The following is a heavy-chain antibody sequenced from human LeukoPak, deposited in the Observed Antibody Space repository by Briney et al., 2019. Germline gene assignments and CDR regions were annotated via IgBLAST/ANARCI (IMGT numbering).Heavy chain of an antibody. V-gene: IGHV3-30*02. CDR1: GFTFSSYG. D-gene: IGHD2-2*01. J-gene: IGHJ4*02. CDR3: AIDRTAPRVVPAAPLDY. Sequence: GGSLRLSCAASGFTFSSYGMHWVRQAPGKGLEWVAFIRYDGSNKYYADSVKGRFTISRDNSKNTLYLQMNSLRAEDTAVYYCAIDRTAPRVVPAAPLDYWGQGTLVTVSS. CDR2: IRYDGSNK.